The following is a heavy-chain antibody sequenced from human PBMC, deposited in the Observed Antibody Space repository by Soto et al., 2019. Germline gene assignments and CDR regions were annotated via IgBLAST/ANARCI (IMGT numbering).Heavy chain of an antibody. D-gene: IGHD2-15*01. Sequence: QITLKESGPTLLKPTQTLTLTYTVSGFSLSTNEVGVGWIRRPPGKALEWLALIYWDDEKRYSPSLKSRLTITKDTSENQVVLAMTNMDPMDTATYYCAHSRGWMDVWGQGITVTVSS. CDR3: AHSRGWMDV. CDR2: IYWDDEK. J-gene: IGHJ6*02. CDR1: GFSLSTNEVG. V-gene: IGHV2-5*02.